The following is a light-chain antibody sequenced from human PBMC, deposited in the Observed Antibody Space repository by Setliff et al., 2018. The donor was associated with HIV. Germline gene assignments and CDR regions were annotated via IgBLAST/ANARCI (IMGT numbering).Light chain of an antibody. CDR3: GTWDINLGLML. V-gene: IGLV1-51*01. J-gene: IGLJ2*01. CDR1: DANVGSNV. CDR2: DSE. Sequence: GQEVSISCSGSDANVGSNVVAWYQQIPGTAPKLLIYDSEKRPSGTPERFSGSKSGASATLDITGLQTGDEADYYCGTWDINLGLMLFGGGTKVTVL.